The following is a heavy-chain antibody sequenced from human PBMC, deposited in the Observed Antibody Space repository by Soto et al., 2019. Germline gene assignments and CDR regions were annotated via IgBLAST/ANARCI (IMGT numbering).Heavy chain of an antibody. CDR3: AKMEGMDPWAYSFDY. V-gene: IGHV3-23*01. CDR2: IYGGGNGP. D-gene: IGHD2-2*03. J-gene: IGHJ4*02. Sequence: ESGGGLVQPGGSLRLSCAATGFTFSAFAMSWVRQAPGKGLEWVSRIYGGGNGPHYADSVKGRVTISRDNSKNTLYLQMNSLRAEDTAVYYCAKMEGMDPWAYSFDYWGQGTLVTVSS. CDR1: GFTFSAFA.